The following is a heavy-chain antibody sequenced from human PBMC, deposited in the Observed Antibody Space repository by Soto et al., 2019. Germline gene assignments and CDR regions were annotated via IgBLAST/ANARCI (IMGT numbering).Heavy chain of an antibody. V-gene: IGHV1-46*04. CDR2: INPNSGAT. CDR3: ASRVLCDMDV. Sequence: QEQLVQSGAEVKEPGASLKVSCKASGDTFTTNYIHWVRQAPGQGLEWMGRINPNSGATLYAQKLQGRLTLTTDTSTSTVYMDLNSLKSEDSAVYYCASRVLCDMDVWDQGTTVTVSS. D-gene: IGHD2-21*01. J-gene: IGHJ6*02. CDR1: GDTFTTNY.